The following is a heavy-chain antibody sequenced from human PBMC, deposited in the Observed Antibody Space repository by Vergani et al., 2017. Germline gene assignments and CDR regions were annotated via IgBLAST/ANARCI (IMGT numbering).Heavy chain of an antibody. CDR2: ISSSRSTI. V-gene: IGHV3-48*01. D-gene: IGHD3-22*01. CDR3: ARAAYFYDSSVYYSVIDY. Sequence: EVQLVASGGGLVQPGGSLRLSCAASGFTFSSYGMNWVRQAPGKGLEWVSYISSSRSTIYYVDSVKGRFTISRDNAKNSLYLQMNSLRAEDTAVYYCARAAYFYDSSVYYSVIDYWGQGTLVTVSS. J-gene: IGHJ4*02. CDR1: GFTFSSYG.